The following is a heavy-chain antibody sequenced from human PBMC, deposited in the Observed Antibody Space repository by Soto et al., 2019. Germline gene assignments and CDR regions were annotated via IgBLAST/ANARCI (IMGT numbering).Heavy chain of an antibody. V-gene: IGHV2-5*02. CDR1: GSSLTNNRVG. J-gene: IGHJ3*01. Sequence: QITLKESGPRLVKPTQTLTLTCTFSGSSLTNNRVGVGWIRQPPGKDLEWLTFVFWVDDKRYIPSLKRRLTITKDTSKYQVVLTLTNMAPVDTATYFCARRDRSDAFDLWGQGPMVTVSS. CDR2: VFWVDDK. CDR3: ARRDRSDAFDL.